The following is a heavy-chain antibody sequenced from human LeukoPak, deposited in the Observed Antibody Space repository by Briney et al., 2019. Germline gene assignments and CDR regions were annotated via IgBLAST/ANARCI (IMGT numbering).Heavy chain of an antibody. CDR3: ARDVRKQGLWS. CDR2: IYSGDRT. V-gene: IGHV3-66*01. CDR1: GFTFRTYW. Sequence: GGSLRLSCAASGFTFRTYWMSWVRQAPGKGLEWVSIIYSGDRTDYADSLKGRFTISRDTSKNTLYLQMSSLRAEDTAVYYCARDVRKQGLWSWGQGTLVTVSS. D-gene: IGHD3-10*01. J-gene: IGHJ4*02.